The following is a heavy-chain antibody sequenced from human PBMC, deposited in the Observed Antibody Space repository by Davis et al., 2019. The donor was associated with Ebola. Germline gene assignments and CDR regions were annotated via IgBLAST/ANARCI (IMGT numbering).Heavy chain of an antibody. CDR1: GFTFSSYW. D-gene: IGHD6-13*01. J-gene: IGHJ6*02. CDR2: ISGSGYST. Sequence: GESLKISCAASGFTFSSYWMSWVRQAPGKGLEWVSVISGSGYSTYYADSVKGRFTISRDNSKNTLYLQMNSLRAEDTAVYYCARVAAGRDYYYYGMDVWGQGTTVTVSS. CDR3: ARVAAGRDYYYYGMDV. V-gene: IGHV3-23*01.